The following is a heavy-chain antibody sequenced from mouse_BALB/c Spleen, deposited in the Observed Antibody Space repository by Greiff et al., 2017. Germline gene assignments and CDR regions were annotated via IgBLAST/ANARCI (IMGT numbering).Heavy chain of an antibody. D-gene: IGHD1-1*01. CDR3: ARDAYYYGSSYRFAY. Sequence: EVQGVESGGGLVKPGGSLKLSCAASGFTFSDYYMYWVRQTPEKRLEWVATISDGGSYTYYPDSVKGRFTISRDNAKNNLYLQMSSLKSEDTAMYYCARDAYYYGSSYRFAYWGQGTLVTVSA. CDR2: ISDGGSYT. V-gene: IGHV5-4*02. J-gene: IGHJ3*01. CDR1: GFTFSDYY.